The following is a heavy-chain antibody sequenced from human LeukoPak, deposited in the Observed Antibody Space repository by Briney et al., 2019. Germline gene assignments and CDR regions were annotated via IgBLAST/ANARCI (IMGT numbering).Heavy chain of an antibody. Sequence: TSETLSLTCSVSGDSISSYYWSWIRQPPGRGLEWIGYIYYSGSTNYNPSLKSRVTISIDTSKNQVSLKLRSVTAADTAMYFCVREASTSYYDSSGYYRQTETFDVWGQGTMVTVSS. CDR3: VREASTSYYDSSGYYRQTETFDV. V-gene: IGHV4-59*01. D-gene: IGHD3-22*01. J-gene: IGHJ3*01. CDR1: GDSISSYY. CDR2: IYYSGST.